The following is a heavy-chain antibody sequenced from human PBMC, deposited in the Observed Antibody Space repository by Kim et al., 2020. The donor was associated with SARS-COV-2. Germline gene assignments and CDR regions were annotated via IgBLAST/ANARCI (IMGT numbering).Heavy chain of an antibody. CDR2: ISYDGSNK. CDR3: AKSKIAPLYGDLDY. V-gene: IGHV3-30*18. Sequence: GGSLRLSCAASGFTFSSYGMHWVRQAPGKGLEWVAVISYDGSNKYYADSVKGRFTISRDNSKNTLYLQMNSLRAEDTAVYYCAKSKIAPLYGDLDYWGQG. J-gene: IGHJ4*02. D-gene: IGHD4-17*01. CDR1: GFTFSSYG.